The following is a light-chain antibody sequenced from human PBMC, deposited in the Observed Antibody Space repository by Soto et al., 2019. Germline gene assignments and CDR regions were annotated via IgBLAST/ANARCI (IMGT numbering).Light chain of an antibody. Sequence: IVLTQSPGTLSLSPGERATFSCRASQSVSSSYIAWYQQKRGQAPRRLIYGASIRATGIPDRFSGSGSGTDFTLTISSLEPEDFALYYCQQYHTSPLTFGQGTKVEIK. J-gene: IGKJ1*01. CDR3: QQYHTSPLT. V-gene: IGKV3-20*01. CDR1: QSVSSSY. CDR2: GAS.